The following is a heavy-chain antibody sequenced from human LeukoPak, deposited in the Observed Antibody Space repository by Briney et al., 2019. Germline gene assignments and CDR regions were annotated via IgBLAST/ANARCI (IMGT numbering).Heavy chain of an antibody. Sequence: GGSLRLSCAASGFTFSKYAMSWVRQAPGKGLGWVSGITETGGSTNYADSVKGRFTISRDNSKNTVHLQMGSLRADDTAVFYCARVISSTTYYGMDVWGQGTTVIVSS. J-gene: IGHJ6*02. CDR1: GFTFSKYA. CDR2: ITETGGST. V-gene: IGHV3-23*01. D-gene: IGHD5/OR15-5a*01. CDR3: ARVISSTTYYGMDV.